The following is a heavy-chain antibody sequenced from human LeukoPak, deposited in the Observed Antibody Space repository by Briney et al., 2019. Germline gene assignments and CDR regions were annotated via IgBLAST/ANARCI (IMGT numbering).Heavy chain of an antibody. CDR3: AKDSSKGGGSSWRMDV. CDR1: GFTFSSYA. V-gene: IGHV3-23*01. D-gene: IGHD6-13*01. CDR2: ISGSGRST. Sequence: GGSLRLSCAASGFTFSSYAMSWVRQAPGKGLEWVSTISGSGRSTYYSDSVKGRFTISRDNSKNTLYLQMNSLRAEDTAVYYCAKDSSKGGGSSWRMDVWGQGTTVTVSS. J-gene: IGHJ6*02.